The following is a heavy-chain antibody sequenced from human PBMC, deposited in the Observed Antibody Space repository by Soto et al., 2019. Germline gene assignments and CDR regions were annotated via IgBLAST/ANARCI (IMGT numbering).Heavy chain of an antibody. CDR3: AGDGGRYSGGSDY. V-gene: IGHV1-69*01. Sequence: QVQLVQSGAEVKKPGSSVKVSCKASGGTFSSYSINWVRQAPGQGLEWMGEIIPIFGTANNAQKFQDRVTITAEDSTSNAYMELSSLRSEAATVYYSAGDGGRYSGGSDYWGQGTRVKGSS. J-gene: IGHJ4*02. D-gene: IGHD1-26*01. CDR2: IIPIFGTA. CDR1: GGTFSSYS.